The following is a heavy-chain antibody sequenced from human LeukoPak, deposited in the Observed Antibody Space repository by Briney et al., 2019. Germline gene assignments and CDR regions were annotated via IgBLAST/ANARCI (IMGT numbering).Heavy chain of an antibody. CDR2: INPNSGGT. V-gene: IGHV1-2*02. Sequence: ASVKVSCKASGYTFTGYYMHWVRQAPGQGLEWMGWINPNSGGTNYAQKFQGRVTMTRDTSISTAYMELSRLRSDDTAVYYCARTYTVVTFLDYWSQGTLVTVSS. J-gene: IGHJ4*02. D-gene: IGHD4-23*01. CDR3: ARTYTVVTFLDY. CDR1: GYTFTGYY.